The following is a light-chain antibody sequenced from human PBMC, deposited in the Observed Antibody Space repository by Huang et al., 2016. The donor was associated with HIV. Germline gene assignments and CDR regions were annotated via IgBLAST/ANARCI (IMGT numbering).Light chain of an antibody. CDR1: RSVSSSY. Sequence: EIVLTQSPGTLSLSPGERATLSCGASRSVSSSYLAWYRQKPGQAPRLLIYGASSRATGIPDRFSGSGSGTDFTLTISRLEPEDFAVYYCQQYGSSPITFGQGTRLEIK. J-gene: IGKJ5*01. V-gene: IGKV3-20*01. CDR3: QQYGSSPIT. CDR2: GAS.